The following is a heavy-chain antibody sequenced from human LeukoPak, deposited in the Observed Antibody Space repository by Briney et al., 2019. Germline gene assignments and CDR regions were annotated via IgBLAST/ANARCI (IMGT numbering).Heavy chain of an antibody. J-gene: IGHJ6*02. D-gene: IGHD3-10*01. CDR2: IYYSGST. V-gene: IGHV4-39*07. CDR3: VSPLLWFGEWSSGMDV. Sequence: PSETLSLTCTVSGGSISSSSYYWGWIRQPPGKGLEWIGSIYYSGSTYYNPSLKGRVTISVDTSKNQFSLKLSSVTAADTAVYYCVSPLLWFGEWSSGMDVWGQGTTVTVSS. CDR1: GGSISSSSYY.